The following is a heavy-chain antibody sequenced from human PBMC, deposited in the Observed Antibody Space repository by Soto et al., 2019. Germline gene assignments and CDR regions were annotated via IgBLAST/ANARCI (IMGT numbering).Heavy chain of an antibody. V-gene: IGHV4-31*03. CDR1: GGSISSGGYY. CDR3: ARDGSGTFMRFDY. J-gene: IGHJ4*02. Sequence: QVQLQESGPGLVKPSQTLSLTCTVSGGSISSGGYYWSWIRQHPGKGLEWIGYISYSGTTYYNPSLKSRLTISLDTSKNQFSLKLNSVTAADTAVYFCARDGSGTFMRFDYWGQGTLVTVSS. D-gene: IGHD2-2*01. CDR2: ISYSGTT.